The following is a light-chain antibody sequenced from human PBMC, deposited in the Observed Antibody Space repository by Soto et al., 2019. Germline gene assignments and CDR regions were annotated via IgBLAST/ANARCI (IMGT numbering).Light chain of an antibody. V-gene: IGKV2-24*01. CDR2: KIS. J-gene: IGKJ1*01. CDR3: MQATQFPWT. CDR1: QSLVHSDGNTY. Sequence: DIVMTQTPLPSPVTLGQPASISCRSSQSLVHSDGNTYLTWLQQRPGQPPRLLLYKISKRFSGVPDRFSGSGAGTAFTPKISRVEPEEGGVYYCMQATQFPWTFGQGTKVEIK.